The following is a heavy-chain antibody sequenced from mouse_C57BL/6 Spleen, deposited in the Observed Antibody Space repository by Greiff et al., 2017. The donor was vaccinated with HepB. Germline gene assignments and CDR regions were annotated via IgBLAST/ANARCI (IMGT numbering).Heavy chain of an antibody. V-gene: IGHV5-15*01. D-gene: IGHD1-1*02. Sequence: EVQLVESGGGLVQPGGSLKLSCAASGFTFSDYGMAWVRQAPRKGPEWVAFISNLAYSIYYADTVTGRFTISRENAKNTLYLEMSSLRSEDTAMYYCAREGGRGYYFDYWGQGTTLTVSS. CDR2: ISNLAYSI. CDR1: GFTFSDYG. J-gene: IGHJ2*01. CDR3: AREGGRGYYFDY.